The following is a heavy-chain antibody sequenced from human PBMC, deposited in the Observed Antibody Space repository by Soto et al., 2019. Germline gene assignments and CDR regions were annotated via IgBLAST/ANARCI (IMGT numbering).Heavy chain of an antibody. D-gene: IGHD3-22*01. Sequence: QVQLVQSGAEVKKPGSSVKVSCKASGGTFSSDAISWVRQAPGQGLEWMGGIIPIVGTANYAQKFQGRVTITADESTSTAYMELSSLRSEDTAVYYCARPTYYYDGSGYSSYYYYGMDVCGQGTTVTVSS. CDR2: IIPIVGTA. CDR1: GGTFSSDA. V-gene: IGHV1-69*01. J-gene: IGHJ6*02. CDR3: ARPTYYYDGSGYSSYYYYGMDV.